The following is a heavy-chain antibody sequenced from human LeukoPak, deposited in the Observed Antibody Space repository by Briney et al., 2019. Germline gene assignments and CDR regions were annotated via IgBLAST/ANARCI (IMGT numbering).Heavy chain of an antibody. CDR1: GFTFSSYW. J-gene: IGHJ4*02. Sequence: GGSLRLSCAASGFTFSSYWMSWVRQAPGKGLEWVAKIKQDGSEKYYVDSVKGRFTISRDNAKNSLYLQMNSLGAEDTAVYYCARRGTSSSWAHFDYWGQGTLVTVSS. CDR3: ARRGTSSSWAHFDY. CDR2: IKQDGSEK. V-gene: IGHV3-7*05. D-gene: IGHD6-13*01.